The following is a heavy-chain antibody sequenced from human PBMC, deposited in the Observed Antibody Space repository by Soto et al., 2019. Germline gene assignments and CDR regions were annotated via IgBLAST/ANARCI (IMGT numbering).Heavy chain of an antibody. CDR2: IIPIFGTA. J-gene: IGHJ6*02. D-gene: IGHD6-6*01. V-gene: IGHV1-69*01. CDR3: ARAVAARADYGMDV. CDR1: GGTFSSYA. Sequence: QVQLVQSGAEVKKPGSSVKVSCKASGGTFSSYAISWVRQAPGQGLEWMGGIIPIFGTANYAQKFQGRVTITADESTSTAYMELSSXRSEXXXXXYCARAVAARADYGMDVWGQGTTVTVSS.